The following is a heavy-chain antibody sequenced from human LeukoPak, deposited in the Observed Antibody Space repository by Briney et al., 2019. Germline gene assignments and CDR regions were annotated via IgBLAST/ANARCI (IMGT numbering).Heavy chain of an antibody. D-gene: IGHD3-22*01. CDR2: IYSGGST. Sequence: GGSLRLSCAASGFTFSSYSMNWVRQAPGKGLEWVSVIYSGGSTYYADSVKGRFTISRDNSKNTLYLQMNSLRAEDTAVYYCARYYYDSSGYYTPHFDYWGQGTLVTVSS. CDR1: GFTFSSYS. V-gene: IGHV3-53*01. CDR3: ARYYYDSSGYYTPHFDY. J-gene: IGHJ4*02.